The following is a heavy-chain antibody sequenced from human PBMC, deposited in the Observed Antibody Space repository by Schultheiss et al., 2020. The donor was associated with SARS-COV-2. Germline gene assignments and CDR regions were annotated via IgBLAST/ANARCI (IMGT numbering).Heavy chain of an antibody. V-gene: IGHV4-34*01. CDR3: ARLVYEAYYYGMDV. CDR1: GGSFSGYY. CDR2: INHSGST. J-gene: IGHJ6*02. D-gene: IGHD5/OR15-5a*01. Sequence: SETLSLTCAVYGGSFSGYYWSWIRQPPGKGPEWIGEINHSGSTNYNPSLKSRVTISVDTSKNQFSLKLSSVTAADTAVYYCARLVYEAYYYGMDVWGQGTTVTVSS.